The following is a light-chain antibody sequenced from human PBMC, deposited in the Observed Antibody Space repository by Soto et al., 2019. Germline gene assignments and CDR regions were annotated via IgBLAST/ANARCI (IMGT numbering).Light chain of an antibody. Sequence: EIVMTQSPATLSVSPGETATLSCRASQSVSSNLAWYQQKPGQAPRLLIYGVSTRATGIPARFSGSGSGTEFTLTISSLQSEDFVVYYCQQYSNWPPLTFGQGTKVEIK. J-gene: IGKJ1*01. CDR3: QQYSNWPPLT. CDR2: GVS. CDR1: QSVSSN. V-gene: IGKV3-15*01.